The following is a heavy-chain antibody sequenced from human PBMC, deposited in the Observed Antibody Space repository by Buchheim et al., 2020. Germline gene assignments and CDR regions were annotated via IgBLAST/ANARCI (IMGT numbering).Heavy chain of an antibody. V-gene: IGHV3-30-3*01. CDR2: ISYDGSNK. Sequence: QVQLVESGGGVVQPGRSLRLSCAASGFTFSSYAMHWVRQAPGKGLEWVAVISYDGSNKYYADSVKGRFTISRDNAKNSLYLQMNSLRDEDTAAYYCARDLIPREGYWGQGTL. D-gene: IGHD1-26*01. CDR3: ARDLIPREGY. CDR1: GFTFSSYA. J-gene: IGHJ4*02.